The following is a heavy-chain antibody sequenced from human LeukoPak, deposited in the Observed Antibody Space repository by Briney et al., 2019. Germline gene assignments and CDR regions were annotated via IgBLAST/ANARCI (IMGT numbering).Heavy chain of an antibody. D-gene: IGHD3-10*01. CDR2: IYYSGST. J-gene: IGHJ4*02. CDR1: GGSISSYY. Sequence: PSETLSLTCTVSGGSISSYYWSWIRQPPGKGLEWIGYIYYSGSTNYNPSLKSRVTISVDTSKNQFSLKLSSVTAADTAVYYCARCSMVRGADYWGQGTLVTVSS. V-gene: IGHV4-59*01. CDR3: ARCSMVRGADY.